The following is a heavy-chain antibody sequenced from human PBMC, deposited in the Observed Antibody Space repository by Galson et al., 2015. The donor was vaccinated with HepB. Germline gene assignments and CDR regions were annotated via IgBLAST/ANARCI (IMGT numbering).Heavy chain of an antibody. CDR2: ISAYNGNT. J-gene: IGHJ3*02. D-gene: IGHD2-8*01. CDR3: ARDSYLLVETGNAFDI. V-gene: IGHV1-18*04. Sequence: SVKVSCKASGYTFTSYGISWVRQAPGQGLEWMGWISAYNGNTNYAQKLQGRVTMTTDTSTSTAYMELRSLRSDDTAVYYCARDSYLLVETGNAFDIWGQGTMVTVSS. CDR1: GYTFTSYG.